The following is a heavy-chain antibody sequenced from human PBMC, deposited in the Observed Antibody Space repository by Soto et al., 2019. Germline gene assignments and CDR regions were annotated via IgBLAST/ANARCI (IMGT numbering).Heavy chain of an antibody. CDR2: IKQDGNER. J-gene: IGHJ4*02. D-gene: IGHD6-19*01. CDR3: EIGGWLGC. V-gene: IGHV3-7*01. Sequence: ELQLVDSGGAWVQPGESLRLSCAASGFTFSDYFMTWVRQAPGQGLEWVATIKQDGNERYYVDAVKGRFTISRDNAKNSLYLQLRSLSAEVTACYYWEIGGWLGCWGQGTLVTVSS. CDR1: GFTFSDYF.